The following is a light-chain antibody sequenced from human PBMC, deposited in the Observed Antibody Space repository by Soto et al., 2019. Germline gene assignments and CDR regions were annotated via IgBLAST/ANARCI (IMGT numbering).Light chain of an antibody. J-gene: IGKJ3*01. V-gene: IGKV3-11*01. CDR2: DAF. CDR3: QQRSNWAPIT. CDR1: QSVSSY. Sequence: ENVLTQSPGTLSLSPGERATLSCRASQSVSSYLAWYQHKPGQAPRLLIYDAFNRATGVPVRFSGSGSGTDFTLTISSLEPEDFAVYYCQQRSNWAPITFGPGTKVDFK.